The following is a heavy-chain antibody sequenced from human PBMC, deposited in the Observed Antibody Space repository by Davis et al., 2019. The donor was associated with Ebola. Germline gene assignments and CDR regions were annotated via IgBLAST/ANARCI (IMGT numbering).Heavy chain of an antibody. J-gene: IGHJ4*02. CDR3: ARAIYCSSTSCFDY. V-gene: IGHV4-30-4*01. D-gene: IGHD2-2*01. CDR1: GGSISTGEFY. CDR2: INHSGST. Sequence: SETLSLTCTVSGGSISTGEFYWSWIRQSPGKGLEWIGFINHSGSTNYNPSLKSRVTISVDTSKNQFSLKLSSVTAADTALYYCARAIYCSSTSCFDYWGQGTLVTVSS.